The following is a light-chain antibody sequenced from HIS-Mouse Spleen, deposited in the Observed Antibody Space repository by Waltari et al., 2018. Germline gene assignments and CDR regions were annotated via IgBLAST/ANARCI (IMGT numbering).Light chain of an antibody. V-gene: IGLV2-14*01. J-gene: IGLJ2*01. CDR2: DVS. Sequence: QSVLTQPPSASGTPGQRVTISCSGSSSNFGSNYVYWYQQLPGTAPKLMIYDVSNRPSGVSNRFSGSKSGNTASLTISGLQAEDEADYYCSSYTSSSTLVFGGGTKLTVL. CDR1: SSNFGSNY. CDR3: SSYTSSSTLV.